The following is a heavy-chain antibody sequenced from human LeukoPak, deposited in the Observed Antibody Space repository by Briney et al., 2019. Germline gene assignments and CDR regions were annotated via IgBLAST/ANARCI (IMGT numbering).Heavy chain of an antibody. CDR1: GGSISSSSYY. D-gene: IGHD3-22*01. Sequence: PSETLSLTCTVSGGSISSSSYYWGWIRQPPGKGREGMGSIYYSGSTYYNPSLKSRVTISVDTSKNQFSLKLSSVTAADTAVYYCASEGWYYYDSSGYYYPPFDYWGQGTLVTVSS. CDR2: IYYSGST. J-gene: IGHJ4*02. CDR3: ASEGWYYYDSSGYYYPPFDY. V-gene: IGHV4-39*01.